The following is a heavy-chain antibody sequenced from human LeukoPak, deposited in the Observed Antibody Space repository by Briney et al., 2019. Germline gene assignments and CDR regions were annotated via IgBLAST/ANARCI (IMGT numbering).Heavy chain of an antibody. CDR2: IRYDGGDK. J-gene: IGHJ3*02. CDR3: AKNRLGQTYEDSFEI. CDR1: GFTFSNFD. V-gene: IGHV3-30*02. D-gene: IGHD3-3*01. Sequence: HPGGSLRLSCAASGFTFSNFDMHWVRQAPGKGLEWVAFIRYDGGDKYFVDSVKGRFTISRDNSKNILYLQMYRLSAEDTAVYYCAKNRLGQTYEDSFEIWGQGTMVSVSS.